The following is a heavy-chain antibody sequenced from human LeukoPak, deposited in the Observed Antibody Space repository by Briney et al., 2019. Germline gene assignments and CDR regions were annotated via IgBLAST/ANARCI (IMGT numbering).Heavy chain of an antibody. J-gene: IGHJ5*02. CDR3: ARGRLHYYDSSGHNWFDP. V-gene: IGHV4-34*01. Sequence: SETLSLTCAVYGGSFSGYYWSWIRQPPGKGLEWIGEINHSGSTNYNPSLKSRVTISVDTSKNQFSLKLSSVTAADTAVYYCARGRLHYYDSSGHNWFDPWGQGTLVTVSS. CDR2: INHSGST. CDR1: GGSFSGYY. D-gene: IGHD3-22*01.